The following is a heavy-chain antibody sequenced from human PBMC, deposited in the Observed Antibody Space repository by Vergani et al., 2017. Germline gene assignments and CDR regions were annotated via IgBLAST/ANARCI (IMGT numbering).Heavy chain of an antibody. J-gene: IGHJ4*02. CDR2: IYYSGST. Sequence: QLQLQESGPGLVKPSETLSLTCTVSGGSISSSSYYWGWIRQPPGKGLEWIGSIYYSGSTYYNPSLTSRVTISVDTSKNQFSLKLSSVAAADTAVYYCARSGYCSGGRGYAYFDYWGQGTLVTGSS. D-gene: IGHD2-15*01. CDR1: GGSISSSSYY. V-gene: IGHV4-39*01. CDR3: ARSGYCSGGRGYAYFDY.